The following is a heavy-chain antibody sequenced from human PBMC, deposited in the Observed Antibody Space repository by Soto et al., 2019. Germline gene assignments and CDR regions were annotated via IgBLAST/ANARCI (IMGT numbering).Heavy chain of an antibody. Sequence: GSLRLSCAASGFTFSSYEMNWVRQAPGKGLEWVSYISSSGSTIYYADSVKGRFTISRDNAKNSLYLQMNSLRAEDTAVYYCAREGHYYGSGSYGYYYGMDVWGQGTTVTSP. CDR2: ISSSGSTI. V-gene: IGHV3-48*03. J-gene: IGHJ6*02. CDR3: AREGHYYGSGSYGYYYGMDV. CDR1: GFTFSSYE. D-gene: IGHD3-10*01.